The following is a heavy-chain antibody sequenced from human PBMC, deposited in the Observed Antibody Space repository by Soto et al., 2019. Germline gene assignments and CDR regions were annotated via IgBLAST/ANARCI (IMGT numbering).Heavy chain of an antibody. V-gene: IGHV1-69*01. CDR1: GGTFGSSA. J-gene: IGHJ6*02. D-gene: IGHD6-13*01. Sequence: QVQLVQSGAEVKKPGSSLKVSCKTTGGTFGSSAISWVRQAPGQGLEWLGGIIPIFGTANYAQQFQGRVAITADESTTTAYMELSRLRSDDTAVYYCARVLSRAGLRGYYYGMDVWGQGTKVTVSS. CDR2: IIPIFGTA. CDR3: ARVLSRAGLRGYYYGMDV.